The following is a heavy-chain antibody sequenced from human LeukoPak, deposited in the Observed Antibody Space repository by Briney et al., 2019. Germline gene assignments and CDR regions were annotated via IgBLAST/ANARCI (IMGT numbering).Heavy chain of an antibody. V-gene: IGHV1-46*01. D-gene: IGHD3-3*01. J-gene: IGHJ2*01. CDR1: GYTFTSYY. CDR2: INPSGGST. CDR3: ARDFPILRLYWYFDL. Sequence: ASVKVSCKASGYTFTSYYMHWVRQAPGQGLEWMGIINPSGGSTSYAQKFQGRVTMTRDTSTSTVYMELSSLRSEDAAVYYCARDFPILRLYWYFDLWGRGTLVTVSS.